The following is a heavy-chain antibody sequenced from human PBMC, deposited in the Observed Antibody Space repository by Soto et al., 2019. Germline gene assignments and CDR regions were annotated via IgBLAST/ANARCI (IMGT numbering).Heavy chain of an antibody. D-gene: IGHD5-12*01. CDR3: AKASGYDSYNWFDP. J-gene: IGHJ5*02. CDR1: GFTFSSYA. CDR2: ISGSGGST. Sequence: GGSLRLSCAASGFTFSSYAMSWVRQAPGKGLEWVSAISGSGGSTYYADSVKGRFTISRDNSKNTLYLQMDSLRAEDTAVYYCAKASGYDSYNWFDPWGQGTLVTVSS. V-gene: IGHV3-23*01.